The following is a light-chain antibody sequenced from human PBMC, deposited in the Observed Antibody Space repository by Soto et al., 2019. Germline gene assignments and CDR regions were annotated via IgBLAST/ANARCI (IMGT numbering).Light chain of an antibody. V-gene: IGKV3-20*01. CDR1: QSVRSSY. CDR3: QQYGSSPLT. J-gene: IGKJ4*01. CDR2: GAS. Sequence: EIVLTQSPGTLSLSPGERATLSCRASQSVRSSYLAWYQQKPGQAPRLLIYGASSRATGIPDRFSGSGSGTDFTLTISGLEPEDFAVYSCQQYGSSPLTFGGGTKVKIK.